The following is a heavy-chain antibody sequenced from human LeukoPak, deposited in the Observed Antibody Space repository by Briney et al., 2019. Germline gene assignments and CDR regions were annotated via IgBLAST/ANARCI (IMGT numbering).Heavy chain of an antibody. V-gene: IGHV3-23*01. D-gene: IGHD2-21*02. CDR1: AFTFSSIG. Sequence: PAGSLRFSCAASAFTFSSIGRSWVGQGPGKGLKGVSATSGSGASTYYAVSVRVPFTMSRAKSTNTLDLRMKSPRATDTAVYYYAKGHRVTAIDSWGQGTLVTVSS. CDR2: TSGSGAST. J-gene: IGHJ4*02. CDR3: AKGHRVTAIDS.